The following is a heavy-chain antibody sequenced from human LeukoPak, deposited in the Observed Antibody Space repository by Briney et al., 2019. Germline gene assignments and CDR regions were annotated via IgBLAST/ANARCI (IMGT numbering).Heavy chain of an antibody. CDR2: IRSDDT. J-gene: IGHJ4*02. D-gene: IGHD5-12*01. CDR3: ATHSATGYVFDYFDF. CDR1: GDTYSDYY. V-gene: IGHV1-2*02. Sequence: ASVKVSCKTSGDTYSDYYIHWVRQAPGRGLEWMGRIRSDDTTYAPKFQGRVAMIKDTSISTAYMELSSLRSDDTAVYYCATHSATGYVFDYFDFWGQGTQVIVSS.